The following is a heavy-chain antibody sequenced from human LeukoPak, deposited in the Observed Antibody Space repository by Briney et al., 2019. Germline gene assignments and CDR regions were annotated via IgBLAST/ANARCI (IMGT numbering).Heavy chain of an antibody. V-gene: IGHV3-74*01. CDR2: INTDGSST. J-gene: IGHJ6*02. CDR3: ARNVESAYYDFGDGMDV. Sequence: PGGSLRLSCAASGITFRNYGMHWVRLAPGKGLVWVSRINTDGSSTNYADSVKGRFTISRDNSKDTLFLQMNSLRAEDTAVYYCARNVESAYYDFGDGMDVWGQGTTVTVSS. D-gene: IGHD3-3*01. CDR1: GITFRNYG.